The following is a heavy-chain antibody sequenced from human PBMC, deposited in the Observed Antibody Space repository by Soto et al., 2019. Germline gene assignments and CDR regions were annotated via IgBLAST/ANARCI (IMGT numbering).Heavy chain of an antibody. V-gene: IGHV3-30*18. CDR2: ISYDGSMK. D-gene: IGHD5-18*01. CDR3: AKSEYSLYKDIGV. J-gene: IGHJ6*02. CDR1: GFTFRGYG. Sequence: QVQLVESGGGVVQPGRSLRLSCAASGFTFRGYGMHWVRQAPGRGLEWVALISYDGSMKYYADSVRGRFTISRDNSKNTLYLQMNSLRAEDTAVYYCAKSEYSLYKDIGVWGQGTTVTVSS.